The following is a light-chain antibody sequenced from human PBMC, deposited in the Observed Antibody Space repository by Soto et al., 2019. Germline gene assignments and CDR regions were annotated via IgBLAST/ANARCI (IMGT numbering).Light chain of an antibody. CDR3: SAYAGSSVL. CDR1: SSDVGGYNH. J-gene: IGLJ2*01. Sequence: QSALTQPASVSDSPGQSITISCTGTSSDVGGYNHVSWYQQHPGKAPKLMIYDVTNRPSGVSNRFSGSKSGSTASLTISGLQAEDEADYYCSAYAGSSVLFGGGTKLTVL. V-gene: IGLV2-14*01. CDR2: DVT.